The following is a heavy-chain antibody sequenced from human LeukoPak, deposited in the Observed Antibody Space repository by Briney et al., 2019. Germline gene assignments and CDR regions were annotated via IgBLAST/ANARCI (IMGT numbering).Heavy chain of an antibody. D-gene: IGHD2-2*01. J-gene: IGHJ4*02. V-gene: IGHV4-59*01. CDR3: ARREAAIINFDY. Sequence: SETLSLTCTVSGGSISSYYWTWIRQPPGKGLEWIGYIYGTVKTDYNPSLRSRVTISLDMSKDQFSLTLKSVTAADTAVYYCARREAAIINFDYWGQGTLVTVSS. CDR1: GGSISSYY. CDR2: IYGTVKT.